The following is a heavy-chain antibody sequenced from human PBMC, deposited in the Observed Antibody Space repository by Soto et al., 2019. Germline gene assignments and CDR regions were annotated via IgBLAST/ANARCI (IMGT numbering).Heavy chain of an antibody. CDR2: IIPIFGTA. V-gene: IGHV1-69*06. J-gene: IGHJ4*02. CDR1: GGTFSSYA. CDR3: ARGTKLEPYDY. D-gene: IGHD1-1*01. Sequence: ASVKVSCKASGGTFSSYAISWVRQAPGQGLEWMGGIIPIFGTANYAQKFQGRVTITADKSTSTAYMELSSLRSEDTAVYHCARGTKLEPYDYWGQGTLVTVSS.